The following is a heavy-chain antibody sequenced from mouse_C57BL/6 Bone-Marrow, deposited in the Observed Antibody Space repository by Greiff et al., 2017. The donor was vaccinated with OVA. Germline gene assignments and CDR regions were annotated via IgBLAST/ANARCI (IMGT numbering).Heavy chain of an antibody. CDR3: AREDGNYGWYFDV. V-gene: IGHV1-52*01. J-gene: IGHJ1*03. CDR2: IDPSDSET. D-gene: IGHD2-1*01. CDR1: GYTFTSYW. Sequence: VQLQQPGAELVRPGSSVKLSCKASGYTFTSYWMHWVKQRPIQGLEWIGNIDPSDSETHYNQKFKDKATLTVDKSSSTAYMQLSSLTSEDSAVYYCAREDGNYGWYFDVWGTGTTVTVSS.